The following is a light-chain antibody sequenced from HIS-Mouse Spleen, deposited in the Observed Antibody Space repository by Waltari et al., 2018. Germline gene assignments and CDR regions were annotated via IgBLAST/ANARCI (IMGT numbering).Light chain of an antibody. V-gene: IGLV2-14*03. CDR1: SSDVGGYNY. CDR2: DVS. CDR3: SSYTSSSFNVV. Sequence: QSALTQPASVSGSPGQSITISCTGTSSDVGGYNYVSWYQQHPGKAPKLMIYDVSNRPSGVSKRFSGSKSGNTAYLTISGLQAEDEADYYCSSYTSSSFNVVFGGGTKLTVL. J-gene: IGLJ2*01.